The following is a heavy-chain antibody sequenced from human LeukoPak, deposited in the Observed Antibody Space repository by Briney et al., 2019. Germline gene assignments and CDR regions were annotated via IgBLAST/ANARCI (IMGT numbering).Heavy chain of an antibody. CDR2: ISSSSSYI. V-gene: IGHV3-21*01. D-gene: IGHD3-9*01. CDR3: ARGKQLRYFDWSNRPPPFDY. Sequence: GGSLRLSCAASGFTFSSYSMNWVRQAPGKGLEWVSSISSSSSYIYYADSVKGRFTISRDNAKNSLYLQMNSLRAEDTAVYYCARGKQLRYFDWSNRPPPFDYWGQGTLVTVSS. J-gene: IGHJ4*02. CDR1: GFTFSSYS.